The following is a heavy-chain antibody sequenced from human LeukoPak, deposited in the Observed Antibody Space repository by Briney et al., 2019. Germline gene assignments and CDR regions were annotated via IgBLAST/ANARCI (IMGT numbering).Heavy chain of an antibody. Sequence: ASVKVSCKASGYTFTSYYMHWVRQAPGQGLEWMGIINPSGGSTSYAQKFQGRVTMTRDMSTSTVYMELSSLRSEDTAVYYCARTPEGVAGSTYYYYYYMDVWGKGTTVTVSS. D-gene: IGHD6-19*01. CDR1: GYTFTSYY. V-gene: IGHV1-46*01. CDR3: ARTPEGVAGSTYYYYYYMDV. CDR2: INPSGGST. J-gene: IGHJ6*03.